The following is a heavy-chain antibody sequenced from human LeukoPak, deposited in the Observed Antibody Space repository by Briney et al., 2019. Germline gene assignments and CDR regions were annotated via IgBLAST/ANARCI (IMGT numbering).Heavy chain of an antibody. CDR1: GFTFSKYD. CDR3: SKKGQNDDYGKPD. D-gene: IGHD4-17*01. CDR2: ISRDGTT. V-gene: IGHV3-23*01. Sequence: TGGSLRLSCAASGFTFSKYDMYWIRQAPGKGLECVSVISRDGTTYYADSVKGRFTISRDNSQNTLSLQMNSQKAEDTAVYYCSKKGQNDDYGKPDWGQGTLVTVSS. J-gene: IGHJ4*02.